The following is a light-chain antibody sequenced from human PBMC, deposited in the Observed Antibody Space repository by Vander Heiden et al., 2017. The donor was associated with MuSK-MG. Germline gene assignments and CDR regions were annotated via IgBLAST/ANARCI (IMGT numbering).Light chain of an antibody. Sequence: DVQLTQSPSSLSASLGDRVTITCQASQDIIDSLNWYQQKAGKAPKLLISDASNLEEGVPSRFSGGGSGTDFTLTISNVQPEDFATYYCQQYASLPPLTFGGGTKV. J-gene: IGKJ4*01. V-gene: IGKV1-33*01. CDR2: DAS. CDR3: QQYASLPPLT. CDR1: QDIIDS.